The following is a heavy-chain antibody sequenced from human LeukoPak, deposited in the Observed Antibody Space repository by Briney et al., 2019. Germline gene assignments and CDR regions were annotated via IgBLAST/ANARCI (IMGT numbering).Heavy chain of an antibody. D-gene: IGHD3-16*01. CDR3: ARVRGSYAIGY. CDR2: IYGGGST. Sequence: PGGSLRLSCAATGLSVSSNFMSWVRQAPGKGLEWVSVIYGGGSTYYAGSVKGRFTISRDNTKNSLYLQMNSLRADDTAVYYCARVRGSYAIGYWGQGTLVTVSS. V-gene: IGHV3-53*01. J-gene: IGHJ4*02. CDR1: GLSVSSNF.